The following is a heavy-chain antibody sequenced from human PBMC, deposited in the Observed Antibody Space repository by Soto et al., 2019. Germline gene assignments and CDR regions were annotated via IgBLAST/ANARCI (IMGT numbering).Heavy chain of an antibody. CDR3: GTGPPSRAARYYYYYGMDV. D-gene: IGHD6-6*01. V-gene: IGHV4-34*01. CDR2: INHSGST. J-gene: IGHJ6*02. CDR1: GGSFSGYS. Sequence: SETLSHTCAVYGGSFSGYSWSWIRQPPGKGLEWIGEINHSGSTNYNPSPKSRVTISVDTSKNQFSLKLSSVTAADTAVYYCGTGPPSRAARYYYYYGMDVWGQGTTVT.